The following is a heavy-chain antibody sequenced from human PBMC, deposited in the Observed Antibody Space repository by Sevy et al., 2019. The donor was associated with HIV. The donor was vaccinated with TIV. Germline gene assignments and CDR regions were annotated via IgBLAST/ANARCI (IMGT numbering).Heavy chain of an antibody. Sequence: GGSLRLSCAASGFTFSSYEMNWVRQAPGKGLEWVSYISSSGSTIYYADSVKGRFTISRDNAKNSLYLQMNSLRAEDTAVYYCARVDHSYQGVGVSPWGQGTLVTVSS. D-gene: IGHD5-18*01. CDR3: ARVDHSYQGVGVSP. CDR1: GFTFSSYE. J-gene: IGHJ5*02. CDR2: ISSSGSTI. V-gene: IGHV3-48*03.